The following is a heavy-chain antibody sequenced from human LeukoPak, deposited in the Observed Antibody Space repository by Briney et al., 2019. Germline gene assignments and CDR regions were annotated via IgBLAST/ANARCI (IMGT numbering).Heavy chain of an antibody. Sequence: GGSLRLSCTASGFTFGDYAMSWIRQAPGKGLEWVGFIRSKAYGETADYAASVKGRFTISRDDSKAIAYLQMNSLKTEDTAVYHCTRDRGAYNLYDYWGQGTLVTDSS. D-gene: IGHD1-1*01. V-gene: IGHV3-49*03. CDR1: GFTFGDYA. J-gene: IGHJ4*02. CDR3: TRDRGAYNLYDY. CDR2: IRSKAYGETA.